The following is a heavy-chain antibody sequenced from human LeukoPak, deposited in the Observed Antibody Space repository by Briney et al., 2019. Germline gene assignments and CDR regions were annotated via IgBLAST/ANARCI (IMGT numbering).Heavy chain of an antibody. J-gene: IGHJ5*02. CDR2: IYHSGST. V-gene: IGHV4-30-2*01. Sequence: SETLSPTCAVSGGSISSGGYSWSWIRQPPGKGLEWIGYIYHSGSTYYNPSLKSRVTISLDTSKNQFSLNLTSVTAADTAVYYCASPNGYDLGSPWGQGTLVTVSS. CDR3: ASPNGYDLGSP. D-gene: IGHD5-12*01. CDR1: GGSISSGGYS.